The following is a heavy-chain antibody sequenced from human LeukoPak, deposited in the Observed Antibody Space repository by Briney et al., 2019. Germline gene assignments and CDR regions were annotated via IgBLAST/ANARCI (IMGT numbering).Heavy chain of an antibody. D-gene: IGHD3-22*01. CDR1: GYTFTSYY. V-gene: IGHV1-46*01. CDR3: ARDHAFRWYDSSGYKDY. Sequence: ASVKVSCKASGYTFTSYYMHWVRQAPGQGLEWVGIINPSGGSTSYAQKFQGRVTMTRDTSTSTVYMELSSLRSEDTAVYYCARDHAFRWYDSSGYKDYWGQGTLVTVSS. J-gene: IGHJ4*02. CDR2: INPSGGST.